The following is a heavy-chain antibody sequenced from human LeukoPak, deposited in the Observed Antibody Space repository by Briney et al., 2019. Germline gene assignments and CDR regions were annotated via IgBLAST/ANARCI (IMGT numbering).Heavy chain of an antibody. D-gene: IGHD7-27*01. Sequence: GGSLRLSCAASGFTFSDYWMSWVRQAPGKEPEWVATIKQGGSEEHYVDSVKGRFTVSRDNARNSLFLQMNSLRVEDTAVYYCTTYKNWVAGDVWGQGTTVSVSS. CDR3: TTYKNWVAGDV. CDR1: GFTFSDYW. J-gene: IGHJ6*02. V-gene: IGHV3-7*01. CDR2: IKQGGSEE.